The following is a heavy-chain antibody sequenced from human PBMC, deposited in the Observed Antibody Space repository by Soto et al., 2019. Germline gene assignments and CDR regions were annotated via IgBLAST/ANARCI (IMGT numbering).Heavy chain of an antibody. Sequence: ASVKVSCKASGYTFTSYDINWVRQATGQGLEYLGWMNPNSGNTAYVQKFQGRVTMTWDTSITTAYMELRSLRSDDTAVYYCARGTTVETGNYWG. CDR2: MNPNSGNT. CDR1: GYTFTSYD. J-gene: IGHJ4*01. V-gene: IGHV1-8*01. CDR3: ARGTTVETGNY. D-gene: IGHD4-17*01.